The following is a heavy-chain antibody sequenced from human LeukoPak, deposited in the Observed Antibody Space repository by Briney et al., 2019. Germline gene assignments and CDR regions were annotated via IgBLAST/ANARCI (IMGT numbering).Heavy chain of an antibody. D-gene: IGHD6-13*01. Sequence: SETLSLTCTVSGGSMCTYSWNWIRQPPGKGLEGIGYIYYSGTTNYNPSLKSRVTISVDTSKNQFSLKLSSVTAADTAVYYCARGVYIAAAQYGYWGQGTLVTVSS. J-gene: IGHJ4*02. V-gene: IGHV4-59*01. CDR1: GGSMCTYS. CDR2: IYYSGTT. CDR3: ARGVYIAAAQYGY.